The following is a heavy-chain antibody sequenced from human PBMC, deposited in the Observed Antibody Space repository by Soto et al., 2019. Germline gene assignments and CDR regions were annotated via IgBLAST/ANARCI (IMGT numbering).Heavy chain of an antibody. J-gene: IGHJ4*02. CDR3: AHSLPGSWYLSLYYFDY. Sequence: GSGPTLVNPTQTLTLTCTFSGFSLSTSGVGVGWIRQPPGKALEWLALIYWNDDKRYSPSLKSRLTITKDTSKNQVVLTMTNMDPVDTATYYCAHSLPGSWYLSLYYFDYWGQGTLVTVSS. V-gene: IGHV2-5*01. CDR1: GFSLSTSGVG. CDR2: IYWNDDK. D-gene: IGHD6-13*01.